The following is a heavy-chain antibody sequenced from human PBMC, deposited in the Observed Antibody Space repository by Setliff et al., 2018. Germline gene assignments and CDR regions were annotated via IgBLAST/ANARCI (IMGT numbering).Heavy chain of an antibody. CDR2: INHSGST. Sequence: SETLSLTCAVYGESFSGHYWSWIRQPPGKGLEWIGEINHSGSTNYNPSLKSRVTISVDTSKNQFSLRLTSVTAADTAVYYCARGGGRFRQLGAPGVHTFDIWGQGTMVTVSS. CDR1: GESFSGHY. J-gene: IGHJ3*02. V-gene: IGHV4-34*01. CDR3: ARGGGRFRQLGAPGVHTFDI. D-gene: IGHD1-1*01.